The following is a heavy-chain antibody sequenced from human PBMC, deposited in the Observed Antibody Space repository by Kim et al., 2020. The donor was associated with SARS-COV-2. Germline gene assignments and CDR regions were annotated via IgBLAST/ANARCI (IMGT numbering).Heavy chain of an antibody. Sequence: GGSLRLSCAASGFTFSPYGMAWVRLAPGKGLEWVSSIAGSSAFIHYADSVKGRVTISRDNAKMSLHLQMDGLRTEDTGIYYCTREQYIGSHYAPEYWGQGTLVTVSS. CDR2: IAGSSAFI. CDR1: GFTFSPYG. CDR3: TREQYIGSHYAPEY. V-gene: IGHV3-21*01. D-gene: IGHD1-26*01. J-gene: IGHJ4*02.